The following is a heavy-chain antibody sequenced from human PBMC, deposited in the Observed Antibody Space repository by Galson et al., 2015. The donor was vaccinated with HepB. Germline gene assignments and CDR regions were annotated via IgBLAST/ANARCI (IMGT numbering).Heavy chain of an antibody. D-gene: IGHD3-22*01. CDR1: GFTFSSYG. CDR2: ISYDGSNK. J-gene: IGHJ4*02. V-gene: IGHV3-30*18. CDR3: AKLKGYYYDSSGPAPGY. Sequence: SLRLSCAASGFTFSSYGMHWVRQAPGKGLEWVAVISYDGSNKYYADSVKGRFTISRDNSKNTLYLQMNSLRAEDTAVYYCAKLKGYYYDSSGPAPGYWGQGTLVTVSS.